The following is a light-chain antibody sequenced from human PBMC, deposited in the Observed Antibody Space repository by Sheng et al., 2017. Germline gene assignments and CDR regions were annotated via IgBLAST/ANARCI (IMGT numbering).Light chain of an antibody. Sequence: EVVMTQSPGTLSVSPGEKATLACRASQSVSSNLAWYQQKPGQAPRLLIYGASTRATDIPARFSGSGSGTEFSLTISSLQSEDFAVYYCQQRTNWPPLTFGGGTKVEIK. CDR2: GAS. V-gene: IGKV3-15*01. CDR3: QQRTNWPPLT. CDR1: QSVSSN. J-gene: IGKJ4*01.